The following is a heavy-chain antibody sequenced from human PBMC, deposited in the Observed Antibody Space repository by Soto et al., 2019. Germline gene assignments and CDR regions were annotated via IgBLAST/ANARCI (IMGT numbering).Heavy chain of an antibody. V-gene: IGHV1-69*06. CDR1: GGTFSSYA. CDR2: IIPIFGTA. CDR3: ARGVNVGIAVAGLDY. J-gene: IGHJ4*02. Sequence: GASVKVSCKASGGTFSSYAISWVRQAPGQGLEWMGGIIPIFGTASYAQKFQGRVTITADKSTSTAYMELSSLRSEDTAVYYCARGVNVGIAVAGLDYWGQGTLVTVSS. D-gene: IGHD6-19*01.